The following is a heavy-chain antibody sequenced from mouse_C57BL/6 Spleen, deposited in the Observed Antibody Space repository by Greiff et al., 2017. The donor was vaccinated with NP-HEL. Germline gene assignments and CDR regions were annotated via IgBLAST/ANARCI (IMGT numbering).Heavy chain of an antibody. CDR2: ISDGGSYT. Sequence: EVNLVESGGGLVKPGGSLKLSCAASGFTFSSYAMSWVRQTPEKRLEWVATISDGGSYTYYPDNVKGRFTISRDNAKNNLYLQMSHLKSEDTAMYYCAREGGYDEGAWFAYWGQRTLVTVSA. J-gene: IGHJ3*01. CDR1: GFTFSSYA. V-gene: IGHV5-4*01. D-gene: IGHD2-2*01. CDR3: AREGGYDEGAWFAY.